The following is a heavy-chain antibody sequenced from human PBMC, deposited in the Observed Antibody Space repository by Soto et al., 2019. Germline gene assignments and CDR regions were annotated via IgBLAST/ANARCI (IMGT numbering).Heavy chain of an antibody. CDR1: GGTLSSYA. CDR2: IIPIFGTA. D-gene: IGHD3-10*01. V-gene: IGHV1-69*13. Sequence: TVKVSCKAYGGTLSSYAISWVRQAPGQGLEWMGGIIPIFGTANYAQKFQGRVTITADESTSTAYMELSSLRSEDTAVYYCARVLNYYGPYYYYGMDVWGQGTTVTVSS. J-gene: IGHJ6*02. CDR3: ARVLNYYGPYYYYGMDV.